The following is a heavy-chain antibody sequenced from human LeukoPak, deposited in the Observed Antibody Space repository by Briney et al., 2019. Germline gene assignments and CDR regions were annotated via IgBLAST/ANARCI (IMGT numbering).Heavy chain of an antibody. Sequence: GGSLRLSCAAPGFMFHDYAIHWVRHAPGKGLEWVSLISGDGGSTFYADSVKGRFTISRDNSKNSLYLQMNSLRSDDTALYYCARESESSGWYDYWGQGTLVAVSS. J-gene: IGHJ4*02. CDR1: GFMFHDYA. CDR2: ISGDGGST. D-gene: IGHD6-19*01. CDR3: ARESESSGWYDY. V-gene: IGHV3-43*02.